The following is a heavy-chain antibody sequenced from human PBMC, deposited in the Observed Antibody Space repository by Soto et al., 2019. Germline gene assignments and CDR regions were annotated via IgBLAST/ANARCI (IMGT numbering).Heavy chain of an antibody. D-gene: IGHD3-16*01. Sequence: QVQLVESGGGVVQPGTSLRLSCAASGFTFSGHAMHWVRQAPGKGLDWVAAISNDGTYRVYADSVKGRFTMSRDNSKNGVHVKMDGLRVENTLVYRWGGSVGVGGPRGTMSYWGKGTQVPFPS. J-gene: IGHJ4*02. V-gene: IGHV3-30-3*01. CDR1: GFTFSGHA. CDR2: ISNDGTYR. CDR3: GGSVGVGGPRGTMSY.